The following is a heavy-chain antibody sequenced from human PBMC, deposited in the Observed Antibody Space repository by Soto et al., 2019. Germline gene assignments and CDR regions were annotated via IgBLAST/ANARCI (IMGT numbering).Heavy chain of an antibody. V-gene: IGHV3-23*01. J-gene: IGHJ4*02. CDR1: GFTFSSYA. CDR3: AKDHKGRGFTMIVVVTYFDY. Sequence: HPGGSLRLSCAASGFTFSSYAMSWVRQAPGKGLEWVSAISGSGGSTYYADSVKGRFTISRDNSKNTLYLQMNSLRAEDTAVYYCAKDHKGRGFTMIVVVTYFDYWGQGTLVTVSS. D-gene: IGHD3-22*01. CDR2: ISGSGGST.